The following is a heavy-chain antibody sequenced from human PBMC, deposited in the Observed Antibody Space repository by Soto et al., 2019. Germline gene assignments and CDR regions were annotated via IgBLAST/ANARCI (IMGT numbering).Heavy chain of an antibody. V-gene: IGHV2-70*01. CDR1: GFSLSTSGMC. Sequence: SGPTLVNPTHTLTLTCTFSGFSLSTSGMCVSWIRQPPGKALEWLALIDWDDDKYYSTSLKTRLTISKDTSKNQVVLTMTNMDPVDTATYYCARMSSSDNTNWFDPWGQGTLVTVSS. CDR2: IDWDDDK. J-gene: IGHJ5*02. CDR3: ARMSSSDNTNWFDP. D-gene: IGHD6-19*01.